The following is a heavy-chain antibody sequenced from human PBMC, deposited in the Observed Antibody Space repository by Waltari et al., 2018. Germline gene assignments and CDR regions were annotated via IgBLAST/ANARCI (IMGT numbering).Heavy chain of an antibody. V-gene: IGHV1-8*02. CDR1: GYTFMNVD. D-gene: IGHD6-19*01. CDR3: SIGSGGAFDH. CDR2: MNRNKGHT. J-gene: IGHJ4*02. Sequence: QVQLVQSGAEVKKPGASVKVSCKGSGYTFMNVDITWVRQAAGQGLEWMGWMNRNKGHTGYAPNFQGRVMMTRDTSISTAYMELNSLTYEDTAMYYCSIGSGGAFDHWGQGTLITVSS.